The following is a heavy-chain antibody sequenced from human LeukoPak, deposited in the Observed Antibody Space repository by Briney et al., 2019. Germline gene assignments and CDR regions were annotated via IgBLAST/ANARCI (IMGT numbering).Heavy chain of an antibody. V-gene: IGHV5-51*01. Sequence: GESLKISCKGSGYSFTSYWIGWVRQMPGKGLEWMGIIYPGDSDTRYSPSFRGQVTISADKSISTAYLQWSSLKASDTAMYYCARQAITMVRGVSAPDHFDYWGQGTLVTVSS. J-gene: IGHJ4*02. D-gene: IGHD3-10*01. CDR3: ARQAITMVRGVSAPDHFDY. CDR1: GYSFTSYW. CDR2: IYPGDSDT.